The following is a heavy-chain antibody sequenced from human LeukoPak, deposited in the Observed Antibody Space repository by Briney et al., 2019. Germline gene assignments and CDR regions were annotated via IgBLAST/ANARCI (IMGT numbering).Heavy chain of an antibody. D-gene: IGHD1-26*01. J-gene: IGHJ4*02. Sequence: PWGSLRLSCTASGFTSANYAVSWVRQAPGKGLEWVSAITGSGGYTYYADSVKGRFTISRDDSKNTLYLQMNSLRAEDTAVYYCAKENSGKYPDYWGQGTLVTVSS. V-gene: IGHV3-23*01. CDR3: AKENSGKYPDY. CDR2: ITGSGGYT. CDR1: GFTSANYA.